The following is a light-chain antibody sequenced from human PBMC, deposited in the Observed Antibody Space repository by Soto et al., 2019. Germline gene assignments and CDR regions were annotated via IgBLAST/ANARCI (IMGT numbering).Light chain of an antibody. CDR2: EVS. CDR3: SSYTSSSTLV. Sequence: QSALTQPASVSGSPGQSITISCTGTSSDVGGYNYVSWYQQHPGKAPKLMIYEVSNRPSGVSNRFPGSKSGNTASLTISWLQAEDEADYYCSSYTSSSTLVFGTGTKLTVL. V-gene: IGLV2-14*01. CDR1: SSDVGGYNY. J-gene: IGLJ1*01.